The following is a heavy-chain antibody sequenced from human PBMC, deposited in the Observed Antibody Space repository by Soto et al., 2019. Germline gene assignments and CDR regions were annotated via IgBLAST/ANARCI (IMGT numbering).Heavy chain of an antibody. CDR1: GGSIISRNW. V-gene: IGHV4-4*02. CDR2: IHHGGST. CDR3: ARDGTGHPYYSDN. J-gene: IGHJ4*02. Sequence: QVQLQESGPGLVKPSGTLSLTCAVSGGSIISRNWWRWVRQPPGEGLECIGEIHHGGSTNYNPSLKSRVSMSVDKSKNQFSLKVSSVTAADTAVYYCARDGTGHPYYSDNWGQGTLVTVSS.